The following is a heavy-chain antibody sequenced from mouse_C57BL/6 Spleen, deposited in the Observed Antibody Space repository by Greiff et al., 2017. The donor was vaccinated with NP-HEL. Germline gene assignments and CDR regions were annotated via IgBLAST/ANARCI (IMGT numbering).Heavy chain of an antibody. Sequence: VQLQQSGAELVRPGSSVKLSCKASGYTFTSYWMDWVKQRPGQGLEWIGNIYPSDSETHYNQKFKDKATLTVDKSSSTAYMQLSSLTSEDSAVYYWARSDYDEGAGFAYWGQGTLVTVSA. CDR3: ARSDYDEGAGFAY. D-gene: IGHD2-4*01. J-gene: IGHJ3*01. V-gene: IGHV1-61*01. CDR1: GYTFTSYW. CDR2: IYPSDSET.